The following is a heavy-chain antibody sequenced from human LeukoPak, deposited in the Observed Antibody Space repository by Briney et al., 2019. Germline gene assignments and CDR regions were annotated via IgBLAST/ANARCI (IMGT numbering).Heavy chain of an antibody. CDR3: ARVTSGLDY. CDR2: INQDGSEK. J-gene: IGHJ4*02. V-gene: IGHV3-7*01. CDR1: GFTFSSYW. Sequence: GGSLRLSCAASGFTFSSYWMSWVRPAPGKGLEWVANINQDGSEKYYVDSVKGRFTLSRDSAKNSLYLQMNSLRAEDTAVYYCARVTSGLDYWGQGTLVTVSS.